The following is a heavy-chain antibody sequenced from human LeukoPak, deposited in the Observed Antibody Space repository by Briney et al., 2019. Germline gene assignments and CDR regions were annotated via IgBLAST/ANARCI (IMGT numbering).Heavy chain of an antibody. D-gene: IGHD6-13*01. J-gene: IGHJ3*02. CDR1: GYTFTSYA. Sequence: GVSVKVSCKASGYTFTSYAMHWVRQAPGQRLEWMGWINAGNGNTKYSQKFQGRVTITRDTSASTAYMELSSLRSEDTAVYYCARDRYSSSWYLHDAFDIWGQGTMVTVSS. V-gene: IGHV1-3*01. CDR3: ARDRYSSSWYLHDAFDI. CDR2: INAGNGNT.